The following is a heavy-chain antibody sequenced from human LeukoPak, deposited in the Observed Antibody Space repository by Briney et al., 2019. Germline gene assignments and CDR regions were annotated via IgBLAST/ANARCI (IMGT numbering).Heavy chain of an antibody. CDR1: GFTFSSYA. J-gene: IGHJ4*02. V-gene: IGHV3-23*01. Sequence: GGSLRLSCAASGFTFSSYAMSWVRQAPGKGLEWVSAISGSGGSTYYADSGKGRFTIPRDNSKTTQYLQMHSLRAEHTAVYYCANVGDGDHVFAYWGQGPLVTVSS. CDR3: ANVGDGDHVFAY. D-gene: IGHD4-17*01. CDR2: ISGSGGST.